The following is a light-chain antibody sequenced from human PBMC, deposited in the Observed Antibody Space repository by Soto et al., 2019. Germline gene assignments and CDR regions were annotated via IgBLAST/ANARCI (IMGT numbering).Light chain of an antibody. V-gene: IGKV1-5*03. J-gene: IGKJ4*01. CDR2: KTS. CDR1: QSISSW. Sequence: DIQMTQSPSTLSASVGDRVTITCRASQSISSWLAWYQQKPGKAPNLLIYKTSSLESGVPSRFSGSGSRTEFTLTVNSLQPDDFAPYYCQQYDSYPLSFGGGTKVEIK. CDR3: QQYDSYPLS.